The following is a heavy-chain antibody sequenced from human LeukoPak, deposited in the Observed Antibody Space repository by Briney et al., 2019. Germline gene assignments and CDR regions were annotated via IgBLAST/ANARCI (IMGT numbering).Heavy chain of an antibody. Sequence: PGGSLRLSCAASGFTVSSHYMSWLRQAPGKGLVWVSHVNSDGSGTDYADSVKGRFTISRDNAKNTLYLQMNSLRVEDTAVYYCVCLGLGGLSLDWGQGTLVTVSS. V-gene: IGHV3-74*01. CDR2: VNSDGSGT. CDR1: GFTVSSHY. J-gene: IGHJ4*02. D-gene: IGHD3-16*01. CDR3: VCLGLGGLSLD.